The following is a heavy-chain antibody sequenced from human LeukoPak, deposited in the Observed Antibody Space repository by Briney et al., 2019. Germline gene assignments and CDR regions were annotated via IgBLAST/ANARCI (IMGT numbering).Heavy chain of an antibody. CDR1: GGSHGSGAYY. J-gene: IGHJ4*02. CDR2: NYDSGSY. D-gene: IGHD4-17*01. Sequence: SQTLSLTCTVCGGSHGSGAYYWPWLRQHPGKGLEGIGYNYDSGSYYYNPSLKRRVTKSIDTSMNQFSLNLSAVTAAGTAVYNFASARDYGDYGYFDCWGQGPLVTDCS. V-gene: IGHV4-31*03. CDR3: ASARDYGDYGYFDC.